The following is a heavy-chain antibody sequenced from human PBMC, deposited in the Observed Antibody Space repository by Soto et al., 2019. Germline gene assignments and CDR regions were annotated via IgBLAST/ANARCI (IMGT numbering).Heavy chain of an antibody. D-gene: IGHD6-19*01. V-gene: IGHV3-48*02. J-gene: IGHJ4*02. CDR3: ARATVAGTWVGYDY. Sequence: GGSLRLSCAASGFTFSSYAMSWVRQAPGKGLEWVSDISSSSSTIYYADSVKGRFTISRDNAKNSLYLQMNSLRDEDTAVYYCARATVAGTWVGYDYWGQGTLVTVSS. CDR1: GFTFSSYA. CDR2: ISSSSSTI.